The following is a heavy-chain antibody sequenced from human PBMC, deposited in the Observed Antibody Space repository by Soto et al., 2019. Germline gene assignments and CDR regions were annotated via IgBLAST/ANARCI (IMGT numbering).Heavy chain of an antibody. CDR3: ARQYDYIWGSYRNDAFDI. D-gene: IGHD3-16*02. J-gene: IGHJ3*02. CDR2: INPNSGGT. CDR1: GYTFTGYY. V-gene: IGHV1-2*04. Sequence: GASVKVSCKASGYTFTGYYMHWVRQAPGQGLEWMGWINPNSGGTNYAQKFQGWVTMTRDTSISTAYMELSRLRSDDTAVYYCARQYDYIWGSYRNDAFDIWGQGTMVTVSS.